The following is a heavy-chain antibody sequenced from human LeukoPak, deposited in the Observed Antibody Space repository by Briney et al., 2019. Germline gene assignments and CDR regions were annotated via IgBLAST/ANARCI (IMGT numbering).Heavy chain of an antibody. CDR1: GYTFTSYG. Sequence: ASVKVSCKASGYTFTSYGIRWVRQAPGQGLEWMGWISAYNGNTNYAQKLQCRVTMTTDTSTSTAYMELRSLRSDDTAVYYCARENREGFTMIVGLSWGQGTLVTVSS. J-gene: IGHJ5*02. CDR2: ISAYNGNT. V-gene: IGHV1-18*01. CDR3: ARENREGFTMIVGLS. D-gene: IGHD3-22*01.